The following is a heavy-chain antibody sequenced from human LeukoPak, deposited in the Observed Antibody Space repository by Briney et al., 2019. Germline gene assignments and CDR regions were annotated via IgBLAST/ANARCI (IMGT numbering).Heavy chain of an antibody. CDR1: GFTFSSYA. CDR3: AKDIGSTNRAFDI. CDR2: ISGSGGST. V-gene: IGHV3-23*01. D-gene: IGHD1-1*01. J-gene: IGHJ3*02. Sequence: GGSLRLSCAASGFTFSSYAMSWVRQAPGKGLEWVSAISGSGGSTYYADSVKGRFTISRDNSKNTLYLQMNSLRAEDTALYYCAKDIGSTNRAFDIWGQGTMVTVSS.